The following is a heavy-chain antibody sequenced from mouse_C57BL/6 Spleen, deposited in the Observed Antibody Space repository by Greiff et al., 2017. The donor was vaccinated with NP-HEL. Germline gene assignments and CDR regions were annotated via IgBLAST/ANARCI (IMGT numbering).Heavy chain of an antibody. CDR1: GYTFTSYW. J-gene: IGHJ1*03. CDR3: ARRGAYYGSSYEYFDV. D-gene: IGHD1-1*01. CDR2: IYPGSGST. Sequence: VQLQQPGAELVKPGASVKMSCKASGYTFTSYWITWVKQRPGQGLEWIGDIYPGSGSTNYNEKFKSKATLTVDTSSSTAYMQLSSLTSEDSAVYYCARRGAYYGSSYEYFDVWGTGTTVTVSS. V-gene: IGHV1-55*01.